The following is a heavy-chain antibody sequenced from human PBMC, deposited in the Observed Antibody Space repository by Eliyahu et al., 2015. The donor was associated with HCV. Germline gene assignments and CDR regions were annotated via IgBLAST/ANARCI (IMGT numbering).Heavy chain of an antibody. CDR1: GGSVSSGSYY. V-gene: IGHV4-61*01. CDR2: IYYSGST. D-gene: IGHD4-17*01. Sequence: QVQLQESGPGLVKPSETLSLTCTVSGGSVSSGSYYWSWIRQPPGKGLEWIGYIYYSGSTNYNPSLKSRVTISVDTSKNQFSLKLSSVTAADTAVYYCARDDYGSYYYYGMDVWGQGTTVTVSS. CDR3: ARDDYGSYYYYGMDV. J-gene: IGHJ6*02.